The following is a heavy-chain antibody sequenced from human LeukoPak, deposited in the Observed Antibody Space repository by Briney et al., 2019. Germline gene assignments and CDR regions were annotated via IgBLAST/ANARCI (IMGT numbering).Heavy chain of an antibody. CDR2: IYSGGST. CDR3: ARDLTLYSSGWYAGDY. J-gene: IGHJ4*02. V-gene: IGHV3-66*01. Sequence: GGSLRLSCAASGFTVSSNYMSWVRQAPGKGLEWVSVIYSGGSTYYADSVKGRFTISRDNAKNSLYLQMNSLRAEDTAVYYCARDLTLYSSGWYAGDYWGQGTLVTVSS. CDR1: GFTVSSNY. D-gene: IGHD6-19*01.